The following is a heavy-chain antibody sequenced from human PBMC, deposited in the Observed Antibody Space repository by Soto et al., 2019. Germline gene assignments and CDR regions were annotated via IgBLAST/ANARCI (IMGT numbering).Heavy chain of an antibody. J-gene: IGHJ6*02. D-gene: IGHD6-6*01. CDR1: GGSISSGGYY. Sequence: ASETQSLTYTVSGGSISSGGYYWSWIRQHPGKGLEWIGYIYYSGSTYYNPSLKSRVTISVDTSKNQFSLKLSSVTAADTAVYYCARSGFVGSSTSLDGMDVWGQGTTVTVSS. CDR2: IYYSGST. CDR3: ARSGFVGSSTSLDGMDV. V-gene: IGHV4-31*03.